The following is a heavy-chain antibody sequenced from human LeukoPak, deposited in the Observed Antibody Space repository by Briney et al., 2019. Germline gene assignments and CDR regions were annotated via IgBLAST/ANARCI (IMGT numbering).Heavy chain of an antibody. D-gene: IGHD2-2*01. V-gene: IGHV3-9*01. CDR2: ISWNSGSI. CDR1: GFTFDDYA. CDR3: AKDFSLGYCSSTSCPYYYYGMDV. Sequence: PGGSLRLSCAASGFTFDDYAMHWVRQAPGKGLEWVSGISWNSGSIGYADSVKGRFTISRDNAKNSLYLQMNSLRAEDTALYYCAKDFSLGYCSSTSCPYYYYGMDVWGQGTTVTVSS. J-gene: IGHJ6*02.